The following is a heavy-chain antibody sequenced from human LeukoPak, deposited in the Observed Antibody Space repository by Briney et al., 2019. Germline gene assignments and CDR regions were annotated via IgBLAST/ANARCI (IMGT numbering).Heavy chain of an antibody. CDR2: ISGSGGST. Sequence: GGSLRLSCAASGFTFSSYAMSWVRQAPGKGLEWVSAISGSGGSTYYADSVKGRFTISRDNSKNTLYLQMNSLRAEDTAVYYCAKDRGDCSSPSWPTSPYYYYYMDVWGKGATVTVSS. CDR3: AKDRGDCSSPSWPTSPYYYYYMDV. D-gene: IGHD2-2*01. CDR1: GFTFSSYA. J-gene: IGHJ6*03. V-gene: IGHV3-23*01.